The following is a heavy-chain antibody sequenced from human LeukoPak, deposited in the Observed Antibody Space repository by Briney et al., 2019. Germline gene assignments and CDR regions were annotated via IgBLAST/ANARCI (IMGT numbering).Heavy chain of an antibody. CDR1: GFTFNTYW. D-gene: IGHD6-19*01. CDR3: ARGLAGAYRIMDV. V-gene: IGHV3-74*01. J-gene: IGHJ6*02. CDR2: ISADGTTT. Sequence: GGSLGLSCVASGFTFNTYWIHWVRQGPGKGLVWVSLISADGTTTTYADSVKGRFTVSRDNAKNTLYLQMNSLRAEDAAVYYCARGLAGAYRIMDVWGQGTTVTVS.